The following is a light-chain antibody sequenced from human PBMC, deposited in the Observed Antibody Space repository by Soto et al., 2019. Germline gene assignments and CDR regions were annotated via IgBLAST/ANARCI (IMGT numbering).Light chain of an antibody. CDR3: QQYNSYSAT. CDR1: QSISTW. V-gene: IGKV1-5*01. Sequence: DIQMTHSPSTLSASVGDRVTITCRASQSISTWLAWYQQKPGKAPKVLIYDASSLDRGVPSRFSGSGSGTEFTLTISSLQPDDFATYYCQQYNSYSATFGQGTKVDIK. CDR2: DAS. J-gene: IGKJ1*01.